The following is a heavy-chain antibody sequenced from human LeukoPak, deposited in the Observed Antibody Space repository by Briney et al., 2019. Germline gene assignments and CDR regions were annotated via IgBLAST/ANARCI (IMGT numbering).Heavy chain of an antibody. D-gene: IGHD2-15*01. CDR1: GYSFTSYW. J-gene: IGHJ5*02. V-gene: IGHV5-51*01. Sequence: HGESLKISCKGSGYSFTSYWIGWVRQMPGKGLEWMGIIYPGDSDTRYSPSFQGQVTISADKSISTAYLQWSSLKASDTAMYYCARHGVARRCSGGSCYGWFDPWGQGTLVTVSS. CDR2: IYPGDSDT. CDR3: ARHGVARRCSGGSCYGWFDP.